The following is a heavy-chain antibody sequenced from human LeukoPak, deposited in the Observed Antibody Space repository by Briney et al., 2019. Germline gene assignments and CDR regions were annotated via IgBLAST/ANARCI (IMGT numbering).Heavy chain of an antibody. D-gene: IGHD3-22*01. Sequence: SETLSLTCTVSGASISSGGYYWTWIRQLPGKGLEWIGYIYYSGSTYYNPSLKGRVTISVDTSKTQFSLNMRSVTAADTAVYYCARDATMIVLPTRTFDIWGPGTMVTVSS. CDR1: GASISSGGYY. J-gene: IGHJ3*02. CDR2: IYYSGST. V-gene: IGHV4-31*03. CDR3: ARDATMIVLPTRTFDI.